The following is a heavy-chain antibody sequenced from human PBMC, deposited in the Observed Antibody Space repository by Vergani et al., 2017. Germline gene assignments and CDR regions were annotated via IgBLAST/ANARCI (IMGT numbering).Heavy chain of an antibody. D-gene: IGHD2-2*01. V-gene: IGHV1-69*05. CDR2: IIPIFGTA. CDR3: ARDRVVVVPAAMFRMLSPDAFDI. CDR1: GGTFSSYA. J-gene: IGHJ3*02. Sequence: QVQLVQSGAEVKKPGSSVKVSCKASGGTFSSYAISWVRQAPGQGLEWMGGIIPIFGTANYAQKFQGRVTMTTDTSTSTAYMELRSLRSDDTAVYYCARDRVVVVPAAMFRMLSPDAFDIWGQGTMVTVSS.